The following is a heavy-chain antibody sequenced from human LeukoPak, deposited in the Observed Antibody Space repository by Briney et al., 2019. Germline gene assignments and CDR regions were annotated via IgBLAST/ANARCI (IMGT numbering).Heavy chain of an antibody. Sequence: GGSLRLSCTASGFTFSSYSMNWVRQAPGKGLEWVSYISSSSSTIYYADSVKGRFTISRDNAKNSLYLQMNSLRAEDTAVYYCARRIGASSWYDFNYYYYGMDVWGQGTTVTVSS. CDR1: GFTFSSYS. J-gene: IGHJ6*02. CDR2: ISSSSSTI. CDR3: ARRIGASSWYDFNYYYYGMDV. V-gene: IGHV3-48*04. D-gene: IGHD6-13*01.